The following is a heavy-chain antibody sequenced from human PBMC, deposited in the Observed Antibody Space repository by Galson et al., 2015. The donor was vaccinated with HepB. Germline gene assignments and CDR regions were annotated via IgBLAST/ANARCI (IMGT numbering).Heavy chain of an antibody. Sequence: ETLSLTCTVSGGSISSSSYYWGWIRQPPGKGLEWIGSIYYSGSTYYNPSLKSRVTISVDTSKNQFSLKLSSVTAADTAVYYCAREMWSVVVPAADVEGGGMDVWGQGTTVTVSS. D-gene: IGHD2-2*01. V-gene: IGHV4-39*07. CDR3: AREMWSVVVPAADVEGGGMDV. CDR2: IYYSGST. CDR1: GGSISSSSYY. J-gene: IGHJ6*02.